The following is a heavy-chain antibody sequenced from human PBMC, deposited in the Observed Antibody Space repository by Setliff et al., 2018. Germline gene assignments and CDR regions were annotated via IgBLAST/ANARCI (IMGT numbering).Heavy chain of an antibody. CDR1: GYTFSESI. J-gene: IGHJ4*02. CDR3: ARDTRDRYDSSGHYLSLDY. V-gene: IGHV1-69*13. Sequence: SVKVSCKASGYTFSESIVSWVRQAPGQGLEWMGWIAVYTGTANYAQKFQGRVTITADESTRTAYMEMSSLGSEDTAIFYCARDTRDRYDSSGHYLSLDYWGQGTLVTVSS. D-gene: IGHD3-22*01. CDR2: IAVYTGTA.